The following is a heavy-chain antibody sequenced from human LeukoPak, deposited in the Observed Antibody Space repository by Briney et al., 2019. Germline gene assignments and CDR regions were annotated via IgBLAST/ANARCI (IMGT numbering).Heavy chain of an antibody. CDR1: GFTFRRTA. J-gene: IGHJ6*02. CDR3: ARRRTVDV. CDR2: IKEDGSEK. V-gene: IGHV3-7*01. Sequence: TGGSLRLSCAASGFTFRRTALSWVRQAPGKGLEWVANIKEDGSEKYYVDSVKGRFTISRDNAKNSLFLQMNSLRAEDTAVYYCARRRTVDVWGQGTTVTVSS.